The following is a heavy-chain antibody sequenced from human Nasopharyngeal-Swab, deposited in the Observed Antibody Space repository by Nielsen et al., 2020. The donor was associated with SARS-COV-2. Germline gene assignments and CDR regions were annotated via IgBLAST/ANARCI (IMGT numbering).Heavy chain of an antibody. Sequence: GGSLGLSCAASGFTFDDYAMHWVRQAPGKGLEWVSLISWDGGSTYYADSVKGRFTISRDNSKNSLYLQMNSLGAEDTALYYCAKDHCSSTSCYGGYYYYMDVWGKGTTVTVSS. J-gene: IGHJ6*03. D-gene: IGHD2-2*01. CDR3: AKDHCSSTSCYGGYYYYMDV. V-gene: IGHV3-43D*04. CDR2: ISWDGGST. CDR1: GFTFDDYA.